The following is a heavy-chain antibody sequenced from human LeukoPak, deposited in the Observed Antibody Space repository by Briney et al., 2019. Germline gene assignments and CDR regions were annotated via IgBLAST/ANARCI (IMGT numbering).Heavy chain of an antibody. Sequence: GGSLRLSCAASGFALSSYAMSWVRQAPGKGLEWVSATSSSDAGTYHAESVRGRFTISRDNSKNTLYLQMNSLRAEDTAVYYCAKPPGLRRLDPWGQGTLVTVSS. J-gene: IGHJ5*02. CDR3: AKPPGLRRLDP. CDR2: TSSSDAGT. V-gene: IGHV3-23*01. CDR1: GFALSSYA. D-gene: IGHD5-12*01.